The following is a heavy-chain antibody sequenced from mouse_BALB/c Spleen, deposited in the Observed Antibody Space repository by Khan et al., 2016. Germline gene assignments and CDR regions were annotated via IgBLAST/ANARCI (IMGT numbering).Heavy chain of an antibody. CDR1: GFDFSRYW. CDR3: ARLHYYGYMNY. V-gene: IGHV4-1*02. Sequence: EVQLQESGGGLVQPGGSLKLSCAASGFDFSRYWMSWVRQAPGKGLEWLGEINPDSSTINYTPSLKDKFIISRDNAKNTLYLQMSKVRAEDTALYFCARLHYYGYMNYWGQGTTLTVSS. CDR2: INPDSSTI. D-gene: IGHD1-2*01. J-gene: IGHJ2*01.